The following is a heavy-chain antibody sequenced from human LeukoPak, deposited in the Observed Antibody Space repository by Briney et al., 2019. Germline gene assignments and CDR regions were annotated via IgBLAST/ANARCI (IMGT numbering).Heavy chain of an antibody. CDR3: ARWRVDWLLYAFDY. CDR2: INHSGST. D-gene: IGHD3-9*01. V-gene: IGHV4-34*01. CDR1: GGSFSGYY. J-gene: IGHJ4*02. Sequence: SETLSLTCAVYGGSFSGYYWSWIRQPPGKGLEWIGEINHSGSTNYNPSLKSRVTISVDTSKNQFSLKLSSVTAADTAAYYCARWRVDWLLYAFDYWGQGTLVTVSS.